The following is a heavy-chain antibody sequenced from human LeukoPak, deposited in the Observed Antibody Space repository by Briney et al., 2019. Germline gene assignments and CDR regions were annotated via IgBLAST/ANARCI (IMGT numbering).Heavy chain of an antibody. Sequence: GGSLRLSCAASGFTFSTYAMSWVRQAPGKGLEWVGRIKSKTDGGTTDYAAPVKGRFTISRDDSKNTLYLQMNSLKTEDTAVYYCARWSGGNGGIDYWGQGTLVTVSS. D-gene: IGHD4-23*01. V-gene: IGHV3-15*01. CDR2: IKSKTDGGTT. CDR3: ARWSGGNGGIDY. CDR1: GFTFSTYA. J-gene: IGHJ4*02.